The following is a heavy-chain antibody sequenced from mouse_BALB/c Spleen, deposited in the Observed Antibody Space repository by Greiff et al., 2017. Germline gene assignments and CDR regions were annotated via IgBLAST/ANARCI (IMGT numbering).Heavy chain of an antibody. CDR1: GFTFTDYY. CDR3: ARGQRGFDY. CDR2: IRNKANGYTT. J-gene: IGHJ2*01. V-gene: IGHV7-3*02. Sequence: EVQLVESGGGLVQPGGSLRLSCATSGFTFTDYYMSWVRQPPGKALEWLGFIRNKANGYTTEYSASVKGRFTISRDNSQSILYLQMNTLRAEDSATYYCARGQRGFDYWGQGTTLTVSS. D-gene: IGHD6-1*01.